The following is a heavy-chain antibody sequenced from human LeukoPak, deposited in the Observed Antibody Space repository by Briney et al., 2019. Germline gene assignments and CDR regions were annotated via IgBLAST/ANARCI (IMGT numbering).Heavy chain of an antibody. D-gene: IGHD3-10*01. V-gene: IGHV1-8*01. J-gene: IGHJ4*02. Sequence: ASVKVSRKTSGYSENFYGITWVRQVAGQGLEWMGWMNPNSGNTGYAQKFQGRVTMTRNTSISTAYMELSSLRSEDTAVYYCARGRPYYGSGSYTYWGQGTLVTVSS. CDR1: GYSENFYG. CDR3: ARGRPYYGSGSYTY. CDR2: MNPNSGNT.